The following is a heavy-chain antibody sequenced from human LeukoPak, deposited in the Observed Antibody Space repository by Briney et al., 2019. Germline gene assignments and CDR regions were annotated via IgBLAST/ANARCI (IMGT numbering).Heavy chain of an antibody. D-gene: IGHD3-16*02. V-gene: IGHV1-69*13. CDR1: GGTFSSYA. CDR3: ARVGWQGYPDYYYYGMDV. J-gene: IGHJ6*04. CDR2: IIPIFGTA. Sequence: GASVKVSCKASGGTFSSYAISWVRQAPGQGLEWMGGIIPIFGTANYAQKFQGRVTITADESTSTAYMELSSLRSEDTAVYYCARVGWQGYPDYYYYGMDVRGKGTTVTVSS.